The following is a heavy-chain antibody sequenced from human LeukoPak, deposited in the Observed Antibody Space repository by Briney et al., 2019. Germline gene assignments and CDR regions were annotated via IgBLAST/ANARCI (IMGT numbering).Heavy chain of an antibody. CDR2: ISPSGGST. Sequence: ASVKVSCKAFGYTFTNNYMHWARQAPGQGPEWMGVISPSGGSTTYAQKFQGRVTLTRDMSTSTDYLELSSLRSEDTDVYYCARVASSSFHNYYYYYYMDVWGKGTTVTVSS. CDR3: ARVASSSFHNYYYYYYMDV. CDR1: GYTFTNNY. D-gene: IGHD6-6*01. V-gene: IGHV1-46*01. J-gene: IGHJ6*03.